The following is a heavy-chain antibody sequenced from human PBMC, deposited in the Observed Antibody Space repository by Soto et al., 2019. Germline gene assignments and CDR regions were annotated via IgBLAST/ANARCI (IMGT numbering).Heavy chain of an antibody. CDR3: ARGNRAVAATYFYGMDV. D-gene: IGHD6-19*01. Sequence: SVKVSCKASGGTFGSYSISWVRQAPGQGLEWMGGIIPIFGTANYAQKFLGRVTITADKSTSTAYMELSSLRSGDTAVCFCARGNRAVAATYFYGMDVWGQGTTVTVSS. CDR2: IIPIFGTA. V-gene: IGHV1-69*06. CDR1: GGTFGSYS. J-gene: IGHJ6*02.